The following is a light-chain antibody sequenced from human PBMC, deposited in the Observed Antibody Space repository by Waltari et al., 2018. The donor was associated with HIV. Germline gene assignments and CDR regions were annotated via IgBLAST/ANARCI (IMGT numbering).Light chain of an antibody. CDR2: APS. CDR3: QQYNNWPPLT. Sequence: EVVMTQSPATLSVSPGERATLSCRASQSVSSNLAWYQQKPGQAPRLLIYAPSTRATGIPARFSGGGSGTEFTLTISSLQSEDFAVYYCQQYNNWPPLTFGGGTKVEIK. V-gene: IGKV3-15*01. CDR1: QSVSSN. J-gene: IGKJ4*01.